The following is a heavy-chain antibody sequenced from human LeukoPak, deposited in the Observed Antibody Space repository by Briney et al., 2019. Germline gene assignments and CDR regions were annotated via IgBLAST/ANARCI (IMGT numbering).Heavy chain of an antibody. CDR3: ARPAVVPTAPGVYAFDF. CDR1: GGSFSGYY. V-gene: IGHV4-34*01. D-gene: IGHD2-2*01. CDR2: INHSGST. Sequence: SETLSLTCAVYGGSFSGYYWSWIRQPPGKGLEWIGEINHSGSTNYNPSLKSRVTISVDTSKNQFSLKLSSVTAADTAVYYCARPAVVPTAPGVYAFDFWGQGTMVTVSS. J-gene: IGHJ3*01.